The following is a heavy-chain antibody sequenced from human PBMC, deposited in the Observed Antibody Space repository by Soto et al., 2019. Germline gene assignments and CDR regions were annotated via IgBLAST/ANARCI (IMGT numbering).Heavy chain of an antibody. CDR2: INPNGGGT. V-gene: IGHV1-2*04. CDR1: GYTFTGYY. CDR3: ARDLAPYYDFWSGYYYGMDV. J-gene: IGHJ6*02. D-gene: IGHD3-3*01. Sequence: GASVKVSCKASGYTFTGYYMHWVRQAPGQGLEWMGWINPNGGGTNYAQKFQGWVTMTRDTSISTAYMELSRLRSDDTAVYYCARDLAPYYDFWSGYYYGMDVWGQGTTVTVSS.